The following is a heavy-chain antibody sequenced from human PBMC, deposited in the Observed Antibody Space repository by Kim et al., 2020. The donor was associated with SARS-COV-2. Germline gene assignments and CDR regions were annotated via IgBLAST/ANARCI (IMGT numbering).Heavy chain of an antibody. V-gene: IGHV1-18*01. Sequence: ASVKVSCKASGYTFTSYGISWVRQAPGQGLEWMGWISAYNGNTNYAQKLQGRVTMTTDTSTSTAYMELRSLRSDDTAVYYCARDKWGSSWYVSPGKHSPFDYWGQGTLVTVSS. CDR2: ISAYNGNT. D-gene: IGHD6-13*01. CDR1: GYTFTSYG. J-gene: IGHJ4*02. CDR3: ARDKWGSSWYVSPGKHSPFDY.